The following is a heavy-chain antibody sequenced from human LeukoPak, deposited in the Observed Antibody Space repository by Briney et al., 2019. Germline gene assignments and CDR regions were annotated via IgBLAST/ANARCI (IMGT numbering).Heavy chain of an antibody. V-gene: IGHV3-23*01. CDR1: GFTFSSFT. J-gene: IGHJ5*02. Sequence: PGGSLRLSCAASGFTFSSFTMTWVRQAPGKGLEWVSAIGGRGGSTYYADSLEGRFTIARDNSKGMVYLQMNSLKVEDTAIYYCGKEGGAWGQGTKVTVSS. CDR3: GKEGGA. D-gene: IGHD3-16*01. CDR2: IGGRGGST.